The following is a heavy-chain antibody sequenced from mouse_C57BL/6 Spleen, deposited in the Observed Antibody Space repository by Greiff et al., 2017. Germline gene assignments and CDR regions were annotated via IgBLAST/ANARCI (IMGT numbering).Heavy chain of an antibody. CDR1: GYTFTSYW. V-gene: IGHV1-69*01. CDR3: ARYASSGPFAY. Sequence: QVQLQQPGAELVMPGASVKLSCKASGYTFTSYWMHWVKQRPGQGLEWIGEIDPSDSYTNYNQKFKGKSTLTVDKSSSTAYMQLSSLTSEDAAVYYCARYASSGPFAYWGQGTLVTVSA. D-gene: IGHD3-1*01. J-gene: IGHJ3*01. CDR2: IDPSDSYT.